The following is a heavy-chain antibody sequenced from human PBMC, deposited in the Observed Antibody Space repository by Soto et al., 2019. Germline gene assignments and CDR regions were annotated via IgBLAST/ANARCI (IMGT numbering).Heavy chain of an antibody. Sequence: GESLKISCEVFGYIFSNYWIGWVRQMPGKGLEWMAIVFPGNSDTIYSPSFRGQVTISADKSISTAYLQWNSLQASDTAIYYCARHNVYAMDVWGQAPTVTVSS. CDR1: GYIFSNYW. CDR2: VFPGNSDT. V-gene: IGHV5-51*01. CDR3: ARHNVYAMDV. J-gene: IGHJ6*02.